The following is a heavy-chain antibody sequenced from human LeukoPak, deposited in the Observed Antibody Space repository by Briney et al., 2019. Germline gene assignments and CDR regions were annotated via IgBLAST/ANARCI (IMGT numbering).Heavy chain of an antibody. CDR3: ARQHDSYYYYYVDV. CDR2: LYHSDSI. J-gene: IGHJ6*03. CDR1: GYSITNGYY. V-gene: IGHV4-38-2*01. D-gene: IGHD3-3*01. Sequence: SETLSLTCDVSGYSITNGYYWVWLRQPPGKGLEWIGSLYHSDSIYYNPSLKSRVTMSVDTSKNQFSLRLSFVTAADPAVYYCARQHDSYYYYYVDVWGKGTTVTVSS.